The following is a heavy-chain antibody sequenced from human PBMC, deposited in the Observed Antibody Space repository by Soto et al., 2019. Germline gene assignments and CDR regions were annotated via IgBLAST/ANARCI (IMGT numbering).Heavy chain of an antibody. J-gene: IGHJ5*02. D-gene: IGHD1-26*01. V-gene: IGHV3-30-3*01. Sequence: QVQLVESGGGAVQPGRSLRLSCAASGFTFSSYAMHWVRQAPGKGLEWVAVISYDGSNKYYADSVKGRFTISRDNSKNTLYLQMNSLRAEDTAVYYCARGSISGSYYNWFDPWGQGTLVTVSS. CDR3: ARGSISGSYYNWFDP. CDR2: ISYDGSNK. CDR1: GFTFSSYA.